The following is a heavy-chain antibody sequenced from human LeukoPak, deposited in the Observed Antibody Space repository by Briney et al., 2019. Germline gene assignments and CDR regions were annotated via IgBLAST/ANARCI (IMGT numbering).Heavy chain of an antibody. CDR3: ARVGAAAGLNWFDP. J-gene: IGHJ5*02. CDR2: IQTSGST. D-gene: IGHD6-13*01. CDR1: GGSITYYY. Sequence: SETLSLTCTVSGGSITYYYWSWIRQPAGRGLEWIGRIQTSGSTRYNPSLKSRVTMSVDTSKNQFSLKLSSVTAADTAVYYCARVGAAAGLNWFDPWGQGTLVTVSS. V-gene: IGHV4-4*07.